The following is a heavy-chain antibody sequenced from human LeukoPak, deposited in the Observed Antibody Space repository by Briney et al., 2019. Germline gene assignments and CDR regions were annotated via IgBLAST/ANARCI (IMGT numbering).Heavy chain of an antibody. CDR3: ASSSTSCASYADVCWFDP. CDR2: IYYSGST. J-gene: IGHJ5*02. Sequence: PSETLSLTCTTSSGATSNYYWNWIRQPPGKGLEWIGSIYYSGSTYYNPSLKSRVTISVDTSKNQFSLKLSSVTAADTAVYYCASSSTSCASYADVCWFDPWGQGTLVTVSS. CDR1: SGATSNYY. V-gene: IGHV4-59*05. D-gene: IGHD2-2*01.